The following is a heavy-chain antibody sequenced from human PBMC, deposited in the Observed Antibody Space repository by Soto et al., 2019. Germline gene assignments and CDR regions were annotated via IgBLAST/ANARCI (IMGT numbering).Heavy chain of an antibody. CDR2: ISGSGGST. CDR1: GFTFSSYA. CDR3: AKDVDYYDSSGYYLFDY. V-gene: IGHV3-23*01. Sequence: GGSLRLSCAASGFTFSSYAMSWVRQAPGKGLEWVSAISGSGGSTYYADSVKGRFTISRDNSKNTLYLQMNSLRAEDTAVYYCAKDVDYYDSSGYYLFDYWGQGTLVTVSS. D-gene: IGHD3-22*01. J-gene: IGHJ4*02.